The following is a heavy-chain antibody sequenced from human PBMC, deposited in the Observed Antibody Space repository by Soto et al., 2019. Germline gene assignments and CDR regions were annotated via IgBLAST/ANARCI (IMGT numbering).Heavy chain of an antibody. J-gene: IGHJ5*02. Sequence: PSETLSLTCTVSGGSISSSSYYWGWIRQPPGKGLEWIGSIYYSGSTYYNPSLKSRVTISVDTSKNQFSLKLSSVTAADTAVYYCVTSNWFDPWGQGTLVTVSS. CDR2: IYYSGST. V-gene: IGHV4-39*01. CDR3: VTSNWFDP. CDR1: GGSISSSSYY.